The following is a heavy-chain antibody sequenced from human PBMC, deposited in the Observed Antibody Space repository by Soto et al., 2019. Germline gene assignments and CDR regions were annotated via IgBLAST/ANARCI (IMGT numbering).Heavy chain of an antibody. CDR2: ISGSDDRT. D-gene: IGHD3-16*01. CDR3: ASDDGAGLKY. CDR1: GFTFSNYA. J-gene: IGHJ4*02. Sequence: EVQLLESGGGLEQPGGSLRLSCVASGFTFSNYAMNWIRQAPGKGLEWVSSISGSDDRTFFADSVKGRFTISRDNARSTLYLQMDDLKAEDTAVYYCASDDGAGLKYWSQGTLVTVSS. V-gene: IGHV3-23*01.